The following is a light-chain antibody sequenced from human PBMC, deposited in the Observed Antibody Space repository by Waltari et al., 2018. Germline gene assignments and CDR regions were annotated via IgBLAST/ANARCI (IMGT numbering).Light chain of an antibody. Sequence: QSVLTQPPSASGTPGQRVTLSCSGSSPNLGFNTVSWYQQVPGAAPRILMYTDNQRPSGVPDRFSGSKSGSSASLAISGLRPEDEADYYCAAWDDNLNGWAFGGGTKVTVL. CDR1: SPNLGFNT. V-gene: IGLV1-44*01. J-gene: IGLJ3*02. CDR2: TDN. CDR3: AAWDDNLNGWA.